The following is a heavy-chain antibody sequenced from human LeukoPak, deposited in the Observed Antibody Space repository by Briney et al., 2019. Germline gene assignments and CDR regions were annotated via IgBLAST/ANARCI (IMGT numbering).Heavy chain of an antibody. D-gene: IGHD3-10*01. CDR1: GFTFNTYG. J-gene: IGHJ4*02. Sequence: GGSLRLSCAASGFTFNTYGMSWVRQAPGKGLEWVSAISGSGGSTYYADSVKGRFTISRDNSKNTLYLQMHSLRAEDTAVYYCAGRGSGSYFDYWGQGTLVTVSS. CDR3: AGRGSGSYFDY. V-gene: IGHV3-23*01. CDR2: ISGSGGST.